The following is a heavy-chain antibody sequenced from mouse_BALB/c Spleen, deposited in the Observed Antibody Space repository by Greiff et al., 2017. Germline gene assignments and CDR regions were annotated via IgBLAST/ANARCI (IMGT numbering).Heavy chain of an antibody. CDR3: ARGDVRAWFAY. Sequence: LVESGAELVRPGSSVKISCKASGYAFSSYWMNWVKQRPGQGLEWIGQIYPGDGDTNYNGKFKGKATLTADKSSSTAYMQLSSLTSEDSAVYFCARGDVRAWFAYWGQGTLVTVSA. V-gene: IGHV1-80*01. CDR1: GYAFSSYW. CDR2: IYPGDGDT. D-gene: IGHD1-1*01. J-gene: IGHJ3*01.